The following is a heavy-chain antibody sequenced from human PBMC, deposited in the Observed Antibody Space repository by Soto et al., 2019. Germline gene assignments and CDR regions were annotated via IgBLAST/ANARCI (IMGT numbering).Heavy chain of an antibody. V-gene: IGHV1-69*12. D-gene: IGHD1-7*01. CDR2: IIPIFGTA. J-gene: IGHJ6*02. CDR3: AREYNLNYVVGHYYCMDV. Sequence: QVQLVQSGAEVKKPGSSVKVSCKASGGTFSSYAISWVRQAPGQGLEWMGGIIPIFGTANYAQKFQGRVTITADESTSTANMDPRRLRSEDTAVYYCAREYNLNYVVGHYYCMDVWGQVTTVTVAS. CDR1: GGTFSSYA.